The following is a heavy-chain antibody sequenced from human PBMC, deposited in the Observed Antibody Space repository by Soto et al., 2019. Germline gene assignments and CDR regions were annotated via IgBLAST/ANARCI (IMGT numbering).Heavy chain of an antibody. D-gene: IGHD3-10*01. CDR3: AISISPHFFDY. CDR2: IYYSGST. V-gene: IGHV4-59*01. CDR1: GGSISSYY. J-gene: IGHJ4*02. Sequence: PSETLSLTCTVSGGSISSYYWSWIRQPPGKGLEWIGYIYYSGSTNYNPSLKSRVTISVDTSKNQFSLKLSSVTAADTAVYYCAISISPHFFDYWGQGTLVTVSS.